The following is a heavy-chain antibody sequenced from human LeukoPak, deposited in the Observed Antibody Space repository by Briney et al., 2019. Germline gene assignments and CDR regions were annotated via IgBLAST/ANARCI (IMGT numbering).Heavy chain of an antibody. CDR2: ISYDGSNK. D-gene: IGHD3-10*01. Sequence: PGGSLRLSCAASGFTFSSYAMHWVRQAPGEGLEWVAVISYDGSNKYYADSVKGRFTISRDNSKNTLYLQMNSLRAEDTAVYYCAREIEYYYGSGSYYSHYYYYGMDVWGQGTTVTVSS. V-gene: IGHV3-30-3*01. CDR1: GFTFSSYA. J-gene: IGHJ6*02. CDR3: AREIEYYYGSGSYYSHYYYYGMDV.